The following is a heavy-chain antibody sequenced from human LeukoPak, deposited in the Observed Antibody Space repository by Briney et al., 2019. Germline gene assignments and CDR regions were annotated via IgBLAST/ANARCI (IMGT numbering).Heavy chain of an antibody. CDR2: IYSSGST. CDR1: GDSISNYY. V-gene: IGHV4-4*07. Sequence: PSETLSLTCTVSGDSISNYYWNWIRQPAGKGLEWVGRIYSSGSTNYNPSPKSRLTMSVDTSRKQFSLRLNSVTAADTAVYYCARMHGDPRGDAFDIWGQGTMVTVSS. D-gene: IGHD4-17*01. CDR3: ARMHGDPRGDAFDI. J-gene: IGHJ3*02.